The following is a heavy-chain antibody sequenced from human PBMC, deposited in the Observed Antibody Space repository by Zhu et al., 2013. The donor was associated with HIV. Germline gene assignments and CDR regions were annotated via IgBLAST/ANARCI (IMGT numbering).Heavy chain of an antibody. J-gene: IGHJ3*01. CDR3: ARVRSLSGAFDL. CDR1: GYTFNNYG. D-gene: IGHD3-10*01. CDR2: IRSSPANT. Sequence: HLVQSGAEVKKPGASVKVSCKASGYTFNNYGITWVRQAPGQGLEWMGWIRSSPANTKYAQKFQGRVIMTTDTSTRAAYLELGSLRSDDSAVYYCARVRSLSGAFDLWGQGTMVTVSS. V-gene: IGHV1-18*01.